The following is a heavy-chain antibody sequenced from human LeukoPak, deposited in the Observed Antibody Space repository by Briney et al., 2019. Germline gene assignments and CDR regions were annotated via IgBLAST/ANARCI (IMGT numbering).Heavy chain of an antibody. CDR1: GGTFSSYA. V-gene: IGHV1-69*04. J-gene: IGHJ4*02. CDR3: ARDQYYDFWSGYYKRGELDY. CDR2: IIPILGIA. Sequence: GSSVKVSCKASGGTFSSYAISWVRQAPGQGLEWMGRIIPILGIANYAQKSQGRVTITADKSTSTAYMELSSLRSEDTAVYYCARDQYYDFWSGYYKRGELDYWGQGTLVTVSS. D-gene: IGHD3-3*01.